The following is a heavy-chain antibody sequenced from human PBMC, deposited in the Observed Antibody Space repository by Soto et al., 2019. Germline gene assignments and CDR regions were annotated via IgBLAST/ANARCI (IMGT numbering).Heavy chain of an antibody. Sequence: PSETLSLTCSFSGDSVTSHYLTWIRQSPEKGLEWIGYMHYTGFSHYYPSLKSRLTISVDRSKNQFTLQLTSVTVADTAVYYRATSYGNAWHTYWGQGTQVTVSS. J-gene: IGHJ4*02. CDR3: ATSYGNAWHTY. CDR2: MHYTGFS. D-gene: IGHD3-10*01. V-gene: IGHV4-59*02. CDR1: GDSVTSHY.